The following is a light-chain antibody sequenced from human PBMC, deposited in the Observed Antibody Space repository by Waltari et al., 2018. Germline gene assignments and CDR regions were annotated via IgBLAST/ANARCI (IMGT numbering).Light chain of an antibody. J-gene: IGKJ1*01. CDR2: DAY. V-gene: IGKV3-15*01. CDR3: LQYSHWPPWT. CDR1: QSVGSK. Sequence: EIEMTQSPATLSVSPGERATLSCRASQSVGSKLAWYQQKPGQAPRLLIYDAYTRATGSPARFSGSGSGTAFTLTISSLQSDDFAVYHCLQYSHWPPWTFGQGTKVEIK.